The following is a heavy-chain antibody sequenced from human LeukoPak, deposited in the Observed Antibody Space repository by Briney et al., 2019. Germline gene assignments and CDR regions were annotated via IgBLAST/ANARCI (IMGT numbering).Heavy chain of an antibody. V-gene: IGHV4-59*08. Sequence: SETLSLTCTVSGGSISGYYWSWIRQPPGKGLEWIGYIYYSGSTNYNPSLKSRVTISVETSKNQFSLKLTSVTAADTAVYYRARRGYSSGYYYFDYWGQGTLVTVSS. CDR2: IYYSGST. CDR3: ARRGYSSGYYYFDY. J-gene: IGHJ4*02. CDR1: GGSISGYY. D-gene: IGHD6-19*01.